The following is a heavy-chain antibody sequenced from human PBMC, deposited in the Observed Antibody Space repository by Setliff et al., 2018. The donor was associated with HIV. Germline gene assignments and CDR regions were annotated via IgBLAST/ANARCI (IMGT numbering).Heavy chain of an antibody. V-gene: IGHV4-39*07. Sequence: PSETLSLTCTVSGGSISSGSYYWSWIRQPPGKGLEWIGSIYHSGSTYYNPSLKSRVTISVDTSKNQFSLKLSSVTAADTAVYYCARGYASGSGSYYYDFWGQGTLVTVSS. CDR1: GGSISSGSYY. CDR2: IYHSGST. D-gene: IGHD2-15*01. J-gene: IGHJ4*02. CDR3: ARGYASGSGSYYYDF.